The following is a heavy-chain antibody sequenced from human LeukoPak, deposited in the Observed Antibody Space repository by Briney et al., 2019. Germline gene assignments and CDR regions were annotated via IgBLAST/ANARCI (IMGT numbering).Heavy chain of an antibody. D-gene: IGHD2/OR15-2a*01. V-gene: IGHV4-59*12. CDR2: IYYSGST. Sequence: SETLSLTCTVSGGSISSYYWSWIRQPPGKGLEWIGYIYYSGSTYYNPSLKSRVTISVDTSKNQFSLKLSSVTAADTAVYYCAREAQSFLDYWGQGTLVTVSS. J-gene: IGHJ4*02. CDR1: GGSISSYY. CDR3: AREAQSFLDY.